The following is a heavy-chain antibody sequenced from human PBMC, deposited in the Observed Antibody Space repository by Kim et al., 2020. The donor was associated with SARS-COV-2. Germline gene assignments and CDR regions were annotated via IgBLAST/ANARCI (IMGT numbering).Heavy chain of an antibody. V-gene: IGHV7-4-1*02. CDR1: GYTFTSYA. J-gene: IGHJ4*02. Sequence: ASVKVSCKASGYTFTSYAMNWVRQAPGQGLEWMGWINTNTGNPTYAQGFTGRFVFSLDTSVSTAYLQISSLKAEDTAVYYCARGPRATTVTDGGHYWGQGTLVTVSS. CDR3: ARGPRATTVTDGGHY. CDR2: INTNTGNP. D-gene: IGHD4-17*01.